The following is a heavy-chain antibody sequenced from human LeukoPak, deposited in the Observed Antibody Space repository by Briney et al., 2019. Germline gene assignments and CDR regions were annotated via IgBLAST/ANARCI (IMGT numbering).Heavy chain of an antibody. J-gene: IGHJ4*02. V-gene: IGHV4-38-2*02. CDR3: ASHNRNRSSSWYQSTDNSFDY. D-gene: IGHD6-13*01. Sequence: SETLSLTCTVSGYSISSGYYWGWIRQPPGKGLEWIGSIYHSGSTYYNPSLKSRVTISVDTSKKQFSLKLSSVAAAETAVYYCASHNRNRSSSWYQSTDNSFDYWGQGTLVTVSS. CDR2: IYHSGST. CDR1: GYSISSGYY.